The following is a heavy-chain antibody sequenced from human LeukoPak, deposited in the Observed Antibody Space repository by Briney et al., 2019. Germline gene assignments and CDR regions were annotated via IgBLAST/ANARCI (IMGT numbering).Heavy chain of an antibody. CDR1: GGSISSSSYY. CDR3: ARLAWGTGFDY. J-gene: IGHJ4*02. Sequence: SDTLSLTCTVSGGSISSSSYYWGWIRQPPGRGLEWIGSIYYSGSTYYNPSLKSRVTISVDTSKNQFSLKLSSVTAADTAVYYCARLAWGTGFDYWGQGTLVTVSS. CDR2: IYYSGST. D-gene: IGHD3-16*01. V-gene: IGHV4-39*01.